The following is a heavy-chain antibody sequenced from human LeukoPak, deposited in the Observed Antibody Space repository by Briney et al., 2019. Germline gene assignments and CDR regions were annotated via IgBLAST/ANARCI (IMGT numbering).Heavy chain of an antibody. D-gene: IGHD6-19*01. CDR1: GFTFSDCY. Sequence: GGSLRLSCAASGFTFSDCYMSWIRQAPGKGLEWVSYISSRGNLIYYADSVKGRFTISRDNSKDSLYLQMNSLRAEDTALYYCAKCNTRHAYSNGWYYFDYWGQGTLVTVSS. V-gene: IGHV3-11*01. CDR3: AKCNTRHAYSNGWYYFDY. CDR2: ISSRGNLI. J-gene: IGHJ4*02.